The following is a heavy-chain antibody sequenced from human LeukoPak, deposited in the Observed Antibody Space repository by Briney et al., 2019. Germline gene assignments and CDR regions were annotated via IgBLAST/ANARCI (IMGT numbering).Heavy chain of an antibody. J-gene: IGHJ5*02. CDR1: GFTFSSYA. CDR3: AKRRHYYGSGDYYRDP. D-gene: IGHD3-10*01. Sequence: GGSLRLSCAASGFTFSSYAMSWVRQAPGKGLEWVSSISGSGTNTYYADSVKGRFTISRDNSRNRLFLQMSSLRVEDTAVYYCAKRRHYYGSGDYYRDPWGQGTLVTVSS. CDR2: ISGSGTNT. V-gene: IGHV3-23*01.